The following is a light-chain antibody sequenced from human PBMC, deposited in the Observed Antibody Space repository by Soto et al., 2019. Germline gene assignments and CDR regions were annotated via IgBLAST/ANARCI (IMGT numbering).Light chain of an antibody. CDR1: SSNIGKSF. Sequence: QSVLTQPPSVSASPGQKVTISCSGSSSNIGKSFVSWYHQLPATVPKLLIYDNDRRPSGIPDRFSGSKCGTSATLVITGLQTGDEADYYCGTWDRSLSVYVFGFGTKVTVL. J-gene: IGLJ1*01. CDR2: DND. V-gene: IGLV1-51*01. CDR3: GTWDRSLSVYV.